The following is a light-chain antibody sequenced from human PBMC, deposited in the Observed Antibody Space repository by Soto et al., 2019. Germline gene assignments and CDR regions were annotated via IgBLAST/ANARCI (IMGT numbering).Light chain of an antibody. CDR2: DAS. CDR3: QQYNSYPLT. CDR1: QSISSW. J-gene: IGKJ4*01. V-gene: IGKV1-5*01. Sequence: DIQMTQSPSTLSASVGDRVTITCRASQSISSWLAWYQQKPGKAPNLLIYDASSLESGVPSRFSGSGSGTELTLTISSLQPDDFATYYCQQYNSYPLTFGGGTKVDI.